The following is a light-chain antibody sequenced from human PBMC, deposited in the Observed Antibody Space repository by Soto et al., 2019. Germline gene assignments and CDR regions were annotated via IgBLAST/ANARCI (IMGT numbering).Light chain of an antibody. CDR2: DAS. CDR1: QSLGYY. J-gene: IGKJ4*01. V-gene: IGKV3-11*01. Sequence: EIVLTQSPATLSLSPGERATLSCRASQSLGYYLAWFQQKRGQAPRLLFYDASNGASGIPARFSGRGSRTDFTLTISSLDPEDFAVYYCQQRRDWPLTLGGGTKVEIK. CDR3: QQRRDWPLT.